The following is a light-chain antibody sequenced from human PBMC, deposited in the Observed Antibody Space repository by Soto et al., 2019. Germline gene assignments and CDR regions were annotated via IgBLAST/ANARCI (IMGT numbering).Light chain of an antibody. CDR2: GVS. Sequence: EIVMTQSPATLSVSPGERATLSCRASQSVDSNLAWYQQKPGQAPRLLIYGVSTRATGIPARFSGSGSGTEFTLTISTLQSEDFALYYCQQYNDWPPWTFGQGTKVEIK. CDR1: QSVDSN. J-gene: IGKJ1*01. V-gene: IGKV3-15*01. CDR3: QQYNDWPPWT.